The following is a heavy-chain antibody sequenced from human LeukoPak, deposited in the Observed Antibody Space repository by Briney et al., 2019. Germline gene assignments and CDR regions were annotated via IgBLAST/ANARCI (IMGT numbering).Heavy chain of an antibody. V-gene: IGHV4-30-4*01. CDR1: GGSISSGDYY. D-gene: IGHD3-10*01. Sequence: PSQTLSLTCTVSGGSISSGDYYWSWIRQPPGKGLEWIGYIYYSGSTYYNPSLKSRVTISVDTSKNQFSLKLSSVTAADTAVYYCARLEPGAGGDAFDIWGQGTMVTVSS. J-gene: IGHJ3*02. CDR2: IYYSGST. CDR3: ARLEPGAGGDAFDI.